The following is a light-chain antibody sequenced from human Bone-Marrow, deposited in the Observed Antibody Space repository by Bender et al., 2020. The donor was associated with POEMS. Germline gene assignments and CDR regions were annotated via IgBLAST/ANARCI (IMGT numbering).Light chain of an antibody. J-gene: IGLJ2*01. Sequence: QSALTQPASVSGSPGQSITISCTGTSSDVGGYNFVSWYQQHPGKVPKLILYDVSHRPSGVSNRFSGSKSGNTASLTISGLQAEDEADYHCSSYAGSYTLIFGGGTRVTVL. CDR1: SSDVGGYNF. V-gene: IGLV2-14*03. CDR2: DVS. CDR3: SSYAGSYTLI.